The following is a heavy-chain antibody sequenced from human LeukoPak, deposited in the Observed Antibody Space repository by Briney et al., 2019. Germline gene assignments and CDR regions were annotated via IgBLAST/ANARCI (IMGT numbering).Heavy chain of an antibody. CDR2: IYYSGST. CDR3: AREGLELDYYYYMDV. D-gene: IGHD1-7*01. V-gene: IGHV4-59*11. CDR1: GGSISSHY. Sequence: SETLSLTCTVSGGSISSHYWSWIRQPPGKGLEWIGYIYYSGSTNYNPSLKSRVTISVDMSKNQFSLKLSSVTAADTAVYYCAREGLELDYYYYMDVWGKGTTVTVSS. J-gene: IGHJ6*03.